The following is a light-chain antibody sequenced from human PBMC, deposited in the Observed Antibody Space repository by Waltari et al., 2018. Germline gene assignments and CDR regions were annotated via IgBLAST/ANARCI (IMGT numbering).Light chain of an antibody. CDR1: QSVSRA. V-gene: IGKV3-20*01. J-gene: IGKJ1*01. Sequence: ELVFTQSPGTLSLSLGARATVSCRASQSVSRALAWYQQKPGQAPRLLIYGASTRATGIPDRFSGSGSGTDVSLTISRLEPDDFAVYYCQHYLRLPVTFGQGTTVEI. CDR3: QHYLRLPVT. CDR2: GAS.